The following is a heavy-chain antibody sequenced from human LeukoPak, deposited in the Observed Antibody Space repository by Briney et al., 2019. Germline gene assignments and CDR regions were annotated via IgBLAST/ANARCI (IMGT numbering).Heavy chain of an antibody. V-gene: IGHV4-39*07. CDR2: IYYSGST. Sequence: PSETLSLTCTVSGGSISSSSYYWGWIRQPPGKGLEWIGSIYYSGSTYYNPSLKCRVTISVDTSKNQFSLKLSSVTAADTAVYYCARTSVVTRGPWGQGTLVTASS. CDR1: GGSISSSSYY. D-gene: IGHD4-23*01. J-gene: IGHJ5*02. CDR3: ARTSVVTRGP.